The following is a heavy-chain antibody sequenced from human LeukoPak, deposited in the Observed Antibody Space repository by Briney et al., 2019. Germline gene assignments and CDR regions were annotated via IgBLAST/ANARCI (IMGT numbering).Heavy chain of an antibody. D-gene: IGHD6-13*01. Sequence: GGSLRLSCAASGFTFDDYAMHWVRQAPGKGLEWVSGISWNSGSIGYADSVKGRFTISRDNAKNSLYLQMNSLRSDDTAVYYCAREFERRGSRYYYYYYGMDVWGQGTTVTVSS. J-gene: IGHJ6*02. CDR3: AREFERRGSRYYYYYYGMDV. V-gene: IGHV3-9*01. CDR1: GFTFDDYA. CDR2: ISWNSGSI.